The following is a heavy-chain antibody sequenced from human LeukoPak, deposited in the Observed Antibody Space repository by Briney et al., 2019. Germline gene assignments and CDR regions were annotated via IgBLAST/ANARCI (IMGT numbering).Heavy chain of an antibody. CDR1: GGSISSGTNY. CDR3: ARGESSSSALYYYYYYMDV. Sequence: PSQTLSLTCTVSGGSISSGTNYWSWIRQPAGKGLEWIGRMYPSGSSNYHPSLKSRVTISPDTSKNQFSLNLSSVTAADTAMYYCARGESSSSALYYYYYYMDVWGKGTTVTVSS. J-gene: IGHJ6*03. CDR2: MYPSGSS. D-gene: IGHD6-6*01. V-gene: IGHV4-61*02.